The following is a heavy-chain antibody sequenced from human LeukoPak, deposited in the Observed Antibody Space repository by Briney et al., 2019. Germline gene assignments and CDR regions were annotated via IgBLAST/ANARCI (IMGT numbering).Heavy chain of an antibody. Sequence: GGFLRLSCAASGFTFSSYAMTWARQAPGKGLEWVSGISGSGGSTYYTESVKGRFTISRDNSKNTLYLQMNNLRAEDTALYFCAKEKDSSSFPVGYFDYWGQGTLVTVSS. CDR1: GFTFSSYA. CDR3: AKEKDSSSFPVGYFDY. CDR2: ISGSGGST. V-gene: IGHV3-23*01. J-gene: IGHJ4*01. D-gene: IGHD3-22*01.